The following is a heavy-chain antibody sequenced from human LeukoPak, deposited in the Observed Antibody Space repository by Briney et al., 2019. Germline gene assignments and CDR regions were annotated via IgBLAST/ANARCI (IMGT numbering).Heavy chain of an antibody. D-gene: IGHD3-22*01. CDR1: GFTFSTYA. CDR2: FGGSGGSI. J-gene: IGHJ4*02. CDR3: AKANYDSTGYYGY. Sequence: GGSLRLSCAASGFTFSTYAMSWVRQAPGKGLEWVSHFGGSGGSIYYADSVKGRFTISRDNSKNTLYLQMNSLRAEDTAVYYCAKANYDSTGYYGYWGQGTLVTVSS. V-gene: IGHV3-23*01.